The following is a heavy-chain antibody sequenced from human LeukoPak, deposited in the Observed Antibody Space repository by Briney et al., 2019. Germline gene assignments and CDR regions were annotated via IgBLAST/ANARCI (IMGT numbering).Heavy chain of an antibody. CDR3: ARGVDFYLTEVAY. V-gene: IGHV3-66*01. CDR2: IYSGGST. Sequence: GGSLRLSCAASGFTVSSNYMSWVRQAPGKGLEWVSVIYSGGSTYYADSVKGRFTISRDNSKNTLDLQMNSLRAEDTAVYYCARGVDFYLTEVAYWGQGTLVTVSS. D-gene: IGHD2-21*02. J-gene: IGHJ4*02. CDR1: GFTVSSNY.